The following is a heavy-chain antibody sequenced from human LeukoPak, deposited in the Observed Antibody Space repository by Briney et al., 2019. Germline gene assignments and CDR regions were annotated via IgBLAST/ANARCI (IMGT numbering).Heavy chain of an antibody. D-gene: IGHD2-8*01. CDR3: AREARGTRAAFDV. CDR2: IKEDGTHK. Sequence: GGSLRLSSAASGFTFSSYWMSWVRQAPGKGLEWAANIKEDGTHKYYVGSVRGRFTISRDNAKNSLYLQMNSLRAEDTAIYYCAREARGTRAAFDVWGQGTMVTVFS. V-gene: IGHV3-7*01. J-gene: IGHJ3*01. CDR1: GFTFSSYW.